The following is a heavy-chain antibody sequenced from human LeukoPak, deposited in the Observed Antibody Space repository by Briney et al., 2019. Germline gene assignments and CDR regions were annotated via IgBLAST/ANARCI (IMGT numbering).Heavy chain of an antibody. CDR1: GFAFDDYG. CDR3: ARADKDGYGFFGFDY. D-gene: IGHD5-18*01. Sequence: TGGSLRLSCAASGFAFDDYGMSWVRQAPGKGLEWVSGINWNGGSIGYADSVKGRFTISRDNAKNSLYLQINSLRAEDTALYYCARADKDGYGFFGFDYWGQGTLVTVSS. V-gene: IGHV3-20*04. J-gene: IGHJ4*02. CDR2: INWNGGSI.